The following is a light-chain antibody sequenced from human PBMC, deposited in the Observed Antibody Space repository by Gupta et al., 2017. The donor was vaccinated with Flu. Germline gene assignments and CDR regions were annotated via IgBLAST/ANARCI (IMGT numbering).Light chain of an antibody. V-gene: IGKV4-1*01. J-gene: IGKJ1*01. CDR3: QQYDSPPRT. CDR2: WAS. Sequence: DIVMTQSPDSLAVSLGERATINCKSSQNVFESANNKNYLGWYQQKAGQPPKLLIYWASTRESGVPDRFSGSGSGTDFTLTISSLQAEDVAVYYCQQYDSPPRTFGQGTMVEIK. CDR1: QNVFESANNKNY.